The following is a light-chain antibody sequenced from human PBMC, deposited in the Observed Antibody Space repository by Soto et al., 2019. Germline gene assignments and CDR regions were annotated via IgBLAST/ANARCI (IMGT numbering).Light chain of an antibody. CDR3: CSYTTSNTRQIV. Sequence: QSVLTQPASVSGSPGQSITIPCTGTSSDVGGYNYVSWYQQHPGKAPKFMIYDVSSRPSGVSNRFSDSKSGNTASLTISGLQAEDEADYYCCSYTTSNTRQIVFGTGTKLTVL. J-gene: IGLJ1*01. CDR2: DVS. CDR1: SSDVGGYNY. V-gene: IGLV2-14*03.